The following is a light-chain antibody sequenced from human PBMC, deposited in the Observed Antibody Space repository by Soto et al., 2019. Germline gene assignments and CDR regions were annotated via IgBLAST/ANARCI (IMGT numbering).Light chain of an antibody. Sequence: QSVLTQSSSASASLGTSVKLTFTLSSGHISYIIAWHQQQPGKAPRPLRKIDGSGSYNTGSGVPDHFSGSSSGADRYLTIPNDHFEYEADYYCETWDSNSRVFGRGTKLTAL. J-gene: IGLJ3*02. V-gene: IGLV4-60*02. CDR1: SGHISYI. CDR3: ETWDSNSRV. CDR2: IDGSGSY.